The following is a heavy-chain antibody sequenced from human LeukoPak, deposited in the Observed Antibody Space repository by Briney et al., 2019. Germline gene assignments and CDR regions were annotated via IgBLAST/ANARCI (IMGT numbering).Heavy chain of an antibody. CDR1: GGSFSGYY. CDR2: INHSGST. Sequence: SETLSLTCAVYGGSFSGYYRSWIRQPPGKGLEWIGEINHSGSTNYNPSLKSRVTISVDTSKNQFSLKLGSVTAADTAVYYCARVNAAAARTRTTKYYGMDVWGKGTTVTVSS. V-gene: IGHV4-34*01. J-gene: IGHJ6*04. D-gene: IGHD6-13*01. CDR3: ARVNAAAARTRTTKYYGMDV.